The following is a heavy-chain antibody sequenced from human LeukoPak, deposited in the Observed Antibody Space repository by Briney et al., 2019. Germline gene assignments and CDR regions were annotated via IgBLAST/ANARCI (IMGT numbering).Heavy chain of an antibody. J-gene: IGHJ4*02. V-gene: IGHV1-2*02. CDR3: AKDRAVATIGGVDY. Sequence: ASVTVSCTASGYTFTGYYMHWVRQAPGQGLEWMGWIKPNSGGTNYAQKFEGRVTMTRDTSISTAYMELRRLRSDDTAVYYCAKDRAVATIGGVDYWGQGTLTTVSS. CDR2: IKPNSGGT. CDR1: GYTFTGYY. D-gene: IGHD5-12*01.